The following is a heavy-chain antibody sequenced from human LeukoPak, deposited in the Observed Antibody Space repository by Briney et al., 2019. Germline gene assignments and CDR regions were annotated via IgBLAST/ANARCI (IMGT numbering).Heavy chain of an antibody. CDR3: AASPPHCGADCPFDY. CDR1: GFTVTDHW. CDR2: IHPAVSDT. J-gene: IGHJ4*02. V-gene: IGHV5-51*01. Sequence: GESLKISCKGSGFTVTDHWIAWVRQMPGKGLEWVGIIHPAVSDTPKSPSFQGQVVISVDRSISTAYLQWNSLKASETAMYYCAASPPHCGADCPFDYWDQGTLVTVSS. D-gene: IGHD2-21*02.